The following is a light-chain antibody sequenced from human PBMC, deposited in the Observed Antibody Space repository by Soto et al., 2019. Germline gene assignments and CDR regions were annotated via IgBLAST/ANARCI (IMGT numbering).Light chain of an antibody. V-gene: IGKV4-1*01. CDR1: QSLLYRANNKNY. CDR3: QQYYSIPLT. Sequence: DIVLTLSPDYLAVSLGERATINCKSSQSLLYRANNKNYLTWYQQRPGQPPKLLIYWASTRESGVPDRFRGSGSGTDFALTISSLQAEDVAVYYCQQYYSIPLTCGGGTKVEIK. J-gene: IGKJ4*01. CDR2: WAS.